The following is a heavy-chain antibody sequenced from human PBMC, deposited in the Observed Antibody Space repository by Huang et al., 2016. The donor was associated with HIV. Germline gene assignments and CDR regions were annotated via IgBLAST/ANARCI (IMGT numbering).Heavy chain of an antibody. CDR3: AKDGRGSGTYYDYFEY. Sequence: QVQLVESGGGVVQPGRSLRLSCAAFGFTFNKFDMHWVRQAPGKGREGGAIISDDGSSKYHADSVKGRFTISRDNSKNTVYLQMNSLRVEDTAVYYCAKDGRGSGTYYDYFEYWGQGTLVTVSS. CDR2: ISDDGSSK. V-gene: IGHV3-30*18. D-gene: IGHD1-26*01. CDR1: GFTFNKFD. J-gene: IGHJ4*02.